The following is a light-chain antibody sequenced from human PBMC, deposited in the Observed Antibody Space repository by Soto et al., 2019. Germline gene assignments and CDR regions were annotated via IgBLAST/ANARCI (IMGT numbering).Light chain of an antibody. CDR1: QGFSSW. CDR3: QEYTGTSSLS. CDR2: EVS. J-gene: IGKJ4*01. Sequence: DIQMTQSPSTLSASVGDRVTITCRASQGFSSWLAWYQQKPDKAPKLLIYEVSKLESGVPSRFSGSGSGTEFTLTISSLQPDDFATYYCQEYTGTSSLSFGGGTKVEIK. V-gene: IGKV1-5*03.